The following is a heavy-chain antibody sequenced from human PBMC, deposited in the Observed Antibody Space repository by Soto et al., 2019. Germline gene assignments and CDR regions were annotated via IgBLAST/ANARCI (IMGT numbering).Heavy chain of an antibody. J-gene: IGHJ4*02. D-gene: IGHD2-15*01. V-gene: IGHV1-69*06. CDR1: GGSLSTNP. CDR2: TGSGTGPG. Sequence: ASVKVSCKASGGSLSTNPISWVRQAPGQGLEWMGGTGSGTGPGNNAQKFQGRLTVTADKSTSTVYMELTNLSSEDTAVYYCARRDSGGFFRFFDSWGQGTPVTVYS. CDR3: ARRDSGGFFRFFDS.